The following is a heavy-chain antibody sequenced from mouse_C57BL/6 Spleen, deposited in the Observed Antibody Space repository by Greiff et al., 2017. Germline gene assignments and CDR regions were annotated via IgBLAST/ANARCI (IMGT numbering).Heavy chain of an antibody. J-gene: IGHJ2*01. V-gene: IGHV1-15*01. Sequence: QVQLKQSGAELVRPGASVTLSCKASGYTFTDYEMHWVKQTPVHGLEWIGAIDPETGGPAYNQKFKGKAILTADKSSSTAYMRLRSLTYEDSAVYYGTRVGYDCGRDFDYWGQGTTLTVSS. CDR1: GYTFTDYE. D-gene: IGHD2-4*01. CDR2: IDPETGGP. CDR3: TRVGYDCGRDFDY.